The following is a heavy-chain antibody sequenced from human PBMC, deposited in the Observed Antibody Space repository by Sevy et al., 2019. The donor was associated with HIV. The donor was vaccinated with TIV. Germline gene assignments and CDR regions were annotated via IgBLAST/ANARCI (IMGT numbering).Heavy chain of an antibody. CDR1: GFTFSDYY. D-gene: IGHD2-21*01. V-gene: IGHV3-11*01. J-gene: IGHJ4*02. CDR2: ISSSGSTI. CDR3: ARDRDGYNHLAGFDY. Sequence: GGSLRLSCAASGFTFSDYYMSWIRQAPGKGLEWVSYISSSGSTIYYADSVKGRFTISRDNAKNSLHLQMNSLRAEDTAVYYCARDRDGYNHLAGFDYWGQGTLVTVSS.